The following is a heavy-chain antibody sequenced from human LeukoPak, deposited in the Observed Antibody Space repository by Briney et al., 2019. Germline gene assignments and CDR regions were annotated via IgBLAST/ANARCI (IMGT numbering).Heavy chain of an antibody. V-gene: IGHV3-30*04. CDR1: GFTFSSYA. J-gene: IGHJ6*02. CDR3: ARVAAAGIYYYGMDV. CDR2: ISYDGSNK. D-gene: IGHD6-13*01. Sequence: GGSLRLSCAAPGFTFSSYAMHWVRQAPGKGLEWVAVISYDGSNKYYADSVKGRFTISRDNSKNTLYLQMNSLRAEDTAVYYCARVAAAGIYYYGMDVWGQGTTVTVSS.